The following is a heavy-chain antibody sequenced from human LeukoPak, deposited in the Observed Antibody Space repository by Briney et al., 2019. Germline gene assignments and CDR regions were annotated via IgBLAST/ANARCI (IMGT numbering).Heavy chain of an antibody. V-gene: IGHV3-21*04. CDR3: ARTGIHGVPAATLPYYYYMDV. CDR1: GFTFSSYS. D-gene: IGHD2-2*01. J-gene: IGHJ6*03. CDR2: ISSSSSYI. Sequence: PGGSLRLSCAASGFTFSSYSMNWVRQAPGKGLEWVSSISSSSSYIYYADSVKGRFTISRDNAKNSLYLQMNSLRAEDTAVYYCARTGIHGVPAATLPYYYYMDVWGKGTTVTVSS.